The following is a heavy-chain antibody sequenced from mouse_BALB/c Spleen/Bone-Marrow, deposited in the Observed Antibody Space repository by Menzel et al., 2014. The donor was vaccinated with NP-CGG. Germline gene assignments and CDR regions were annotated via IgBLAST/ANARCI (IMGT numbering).Heavy chain of an antibody. CDR2: VDPSDGYT. CDR3: ARGGDNFAWFAY. V-gene: IGHV1-69*02. J-gene: IGHJ3*01. Sequence: QVTLKECGAELVTPGASVKLSCKASGYTFTTYWMHWVKQRPGHGLEWIGQVDPSDGYTNYSQMFKGKATLTVDKSSSTAYMQLSSLSSEDSAVYYCARGGDNFAWFAYWGQGTLVTVSA. D-gene: IGHD1-3*01. CDR1: GYTFTTYW.